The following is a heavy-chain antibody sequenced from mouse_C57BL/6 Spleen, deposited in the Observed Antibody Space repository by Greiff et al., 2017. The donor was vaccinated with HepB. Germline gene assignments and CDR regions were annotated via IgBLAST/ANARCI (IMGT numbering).Heavy chain of an antibody. CDR3: ARRDTTRWYFDV. CDR1: GFTFSDYG. CDR2: ISSGSSTI. J-gene: IGHJ1*03. Sequence: EVKVVESGGGLVKPGGSLKLSCAASGFTFSDYGMHWVRQAPEKGLEWVAYISSGSSTIYYADTVKGRFTISRDNAKNTLFLQMTSLRSEDTAMYYCARRDTTRWYFDVWGTGTTVTVSS. V-gene: IGHV5-17*01. D-gene: IGHD1-1*01.